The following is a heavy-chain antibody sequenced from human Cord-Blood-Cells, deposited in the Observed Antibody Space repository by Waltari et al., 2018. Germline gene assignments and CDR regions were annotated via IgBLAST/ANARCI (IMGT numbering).Heavy chain of an antibody. V-gene: IGHV3-30*18. Sequence: QVQLVESGGGVVQPGRSLRLSCAASGFTFSSYGMHWVRQAPGKGLEWGGVISYYVSNKYYADSVKGRFTISRENSKNTLYLQMNSLRAEDTAVYYCAKDKGHSSGWYVADWGQGTLVTVSS. D-gene: IGHD6-19*01. CDR1: GFTFSSYG. J-gene: IGHJ4*02. CDR3: AKDKGHSSGWYVAD. CDR2: ISYYVSNK.